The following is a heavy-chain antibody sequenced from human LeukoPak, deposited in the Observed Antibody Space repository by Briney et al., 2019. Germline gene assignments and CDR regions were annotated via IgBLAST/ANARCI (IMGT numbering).Heavy chain of an antibody. D-gene: IGHD3-22*01. Sequence: SETLSLTCTVSGGSISSYSWSWIRQPAGKGLEWIGRIFASGSTKYNPSLKSRVTMSVETSKKQFSLKLSSVTAADTAVYYCARASYSYDINGWVPFDYWGQGTLVTVSS. J-gene: IGHJ4*02. CDR2: IFASGST. V-gene: IGHV4-4*07. CDR1: GGSISSYS. CDR3: ARASYSYDINGWVPFDY.